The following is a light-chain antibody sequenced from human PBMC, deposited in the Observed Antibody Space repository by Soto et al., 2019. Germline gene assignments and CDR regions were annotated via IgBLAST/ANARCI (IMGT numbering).Light chain of an antibody. J-gene: IGKJ1*01. CDR1: QNIERY. V-gene: IGKV1-5*01. CDR2: DAS. Sequence: SPGPDSQSESAGANITHTSRASQNIERYTAWYQQKAGVAPSVIIFDASSLQRGVPSRFSGSGYGTEFTLTINNLQPDDFATYYCQHYNTCSEPFGQGAKVDIK. CDR3: QHYNTCSEP.